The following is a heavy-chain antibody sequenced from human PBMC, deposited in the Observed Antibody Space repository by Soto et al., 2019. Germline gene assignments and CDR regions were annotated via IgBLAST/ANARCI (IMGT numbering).Heavy chain of an antibody. CDR2: ISYDGSNK. CDR1: GFTFSSYG. V-gene: IGHV3-30*18. J-gene: IGHJ4*02. Sequence: SLRLSCAASGFTFSSYGMHWVRQAPGKGLEWVAVISYDGSNKYYADSVKGRFTISRDNSKNTLYLQMNSLRAEDTAVYYCAKDAVFDYWGQGTLVTVSS. CDR3: AKDAVFDY.